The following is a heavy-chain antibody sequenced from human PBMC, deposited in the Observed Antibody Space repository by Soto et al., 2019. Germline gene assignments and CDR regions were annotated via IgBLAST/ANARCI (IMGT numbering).Heavy chain of an antibody. D-gene: IGHD1-7*01. CDR2: IYYSGST. CDR1: GGSVSSGSYD. Sequence: PSETLSLTCTVSGGSVSSGSYDWSWIRQPPGKGLEWIGYIYYSGSTNYNPSLKSRVTISVDTSKNQFSLKLSSVTAADTAVYYCASNWDYDAFDIWGQGTMVTVSS. V-gene: IGHV4-61*01. J-gene: IGHJ3*02. CDR3: ASNWDYDAFDI.